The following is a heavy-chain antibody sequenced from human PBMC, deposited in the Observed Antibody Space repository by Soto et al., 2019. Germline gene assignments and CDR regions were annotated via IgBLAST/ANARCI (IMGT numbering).Heavy chain of an antibody. J-gene: IGHJ4*02. CDR2: IYYSGST. Sequence: KASETLSLTCTVSGGSISSSNYYWGWIRQPPGKGLEWITNIYYSGSTYNNPSLKSRVTISVDTSKNQFSLKLRSVTAADTAVYYCVRHIFLEYSDILTGPGAIDSWGQGTPVIVSS. D-gene: IGHD3-9*01. CDR1: GGSISSSNYY. V-gene: IGHV4-39*01. CDR3: VRHIFLEYSDILTGPGAIDS.